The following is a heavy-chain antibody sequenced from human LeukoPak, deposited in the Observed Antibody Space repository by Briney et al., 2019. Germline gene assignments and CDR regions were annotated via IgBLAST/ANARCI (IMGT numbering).Heavy chain of an antibody. CDR1: GFTFSDYY. J-gene: IGHJ4*02. Sequence: GGSLRLSCAASGFTFSDYYMSCIRQAPGKGLEWVSYISSSSSYTNYADSVKGRFTISRDNAKNSLYLQMNSLRAEDTAVYYCARALTGYSAIDYWGQGTLVTVSS. CDR2: ISSSSSYT. CDR3: ARALTGYSAIDY. D-gene: IGHD3-9*01. V-gene: IGHV3-11*05.